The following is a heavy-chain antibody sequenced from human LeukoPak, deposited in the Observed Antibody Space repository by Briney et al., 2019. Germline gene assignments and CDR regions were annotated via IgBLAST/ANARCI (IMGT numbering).Heavy chain of an antibody. J-gene: IGHJ5*02. CDR1: GGTFSSYA. V-gene: IGHV1-69*13. CDR2: IIPIFGTA. D-gene: IGHD3-22*01. CDR3: ARDPLPTYYYENWFDP. Sequence: ASVKVSCKASGGTFSSYAISWVRQAPGQGLEWMGGIIPIFGTANYAQKFQGRVTITADESTSTAYMELSSLRSEDTAVYYRARDPLPTYYYENWFDPWGQGTLVTVSS.